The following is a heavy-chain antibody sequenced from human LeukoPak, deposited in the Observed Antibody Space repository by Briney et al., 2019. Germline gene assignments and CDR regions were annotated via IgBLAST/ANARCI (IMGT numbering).Heavy chain of an antibody. D-gene: IGHD3-22*01. CDR3: ARDHNYDSSLAGFVDY. V-gene: IGHV3-30*12. J-gene: IGHJ4*02. CDR1: GFTFSSYG. CDR2: ISYDGSNE. Sequence: PGGSLRLSCAASGFTFSSYGMHWVRQAPGKGLEWVAIISYDGSNEYYADSVKGRFTISRDNARNSVSLHMNSLRAEDTALYYCARDHNYDSSLAGFVDYWGQGTLVTVSS.